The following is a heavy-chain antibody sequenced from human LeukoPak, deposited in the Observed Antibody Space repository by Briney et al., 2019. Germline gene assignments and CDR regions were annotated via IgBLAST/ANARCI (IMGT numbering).Heavy chain of an antibody. J-gene: IGHJ4*02. CDR3: ARARNNYDSSGFSALDY. CDR2: ISGSGGST. V-gene: IGHV3-23*01. CDR1: GFGFSNYE. D-gene: IGHD3-22*01. Sequence: GGSLRLSCAASGFGFSNYEMNWVRQAPGKGLEWVSAISGSGGSTYYADSVKGRFTISRDNSQSTLYLQMNSLRAEDTAVYYCARARNNYDSSGFSALDYWGQGTLVTVSS.